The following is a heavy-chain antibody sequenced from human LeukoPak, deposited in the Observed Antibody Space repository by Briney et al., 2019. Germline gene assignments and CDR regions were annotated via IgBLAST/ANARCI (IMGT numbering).Heavy chain of an antibody. D-gene: IGHD5-24*01. CDR2: ISSSSSYI. CDR1: GFTFSSYS. J-gene: IGHJ4*02. V-gene: IGHV3-21*01. Sequence: GGSLRLSCAASGFTFSSYSMNWVRQAPGKGLEWVSSISSSSSYIYYADSVKGRFTISRDNAKNSLYLQMNSLRAEDTAVYYCARDIEMATIKYYFDYWGQGTLVTVSS. CDR3: ARDIEMATIKYYFDY.